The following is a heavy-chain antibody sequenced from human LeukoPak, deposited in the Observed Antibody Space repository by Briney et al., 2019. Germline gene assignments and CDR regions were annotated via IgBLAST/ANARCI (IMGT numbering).Heavy chain of an antibody. D-gene: IGHD6-13*01. V-gene: IGHV4-4*07. Sequence: SETLSLTCTISGGSISSYYWSWIRQPAGKGLEWIGRIYPSGSSNDNPSLKSRVTMSVDTSNNQFSLKLSSVTAADTAVYYCARNLREISSSWYPPYYYYMDVWGKGTTVTVSS. CDR1: GGSISSYY. J-gene: IGHJ6*03. CDR3: ARNLREISSSWYPPYYYYMDV. CDR2: IYPSGSS.